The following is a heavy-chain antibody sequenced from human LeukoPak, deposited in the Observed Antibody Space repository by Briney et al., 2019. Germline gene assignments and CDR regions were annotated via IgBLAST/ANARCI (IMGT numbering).Heavy chain of an antibody. CDR1: GYTFTGYY. D-gene: IGHD2-2*01. Sequence: EASVKVSCKASGYTFTGYYMHWVRQAPGQGLEWMGRINPNSGATNYAQKFQGRVTMTRDTSISTAYMELSRLRSDDTAVYYCARMPAGSSTTNDYWGQGTLVTVSS. V-gene: IGHV1-2*06. CDR2: INPNSGAT. J-gene: IGHJ4*02. CDR3: ARMPAGSSTTNDY.